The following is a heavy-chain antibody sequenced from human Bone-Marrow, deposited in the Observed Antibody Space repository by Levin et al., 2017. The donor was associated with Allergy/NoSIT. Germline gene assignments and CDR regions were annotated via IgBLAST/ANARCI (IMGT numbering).Heavy chain of an antibody. V-gene: IGHV4-61*08. CDR3: ARDSGYNYGPIDS. D-gene: IGHD5-18*01. Sequence: NPSETLSLTCSDSGGSVSSGDYYWSWIRQPPGKGLEWIGYVYHSGSTNYNPSLRSRVTISLDTSKNQFSLKLSSVTAADTAVYYCARDSGYNYGPIDSWGQGTLVTVSS. CDR2: VYHSGST. CDR1: GGSVSSGDYY. J-gene: IGHJ4*02.